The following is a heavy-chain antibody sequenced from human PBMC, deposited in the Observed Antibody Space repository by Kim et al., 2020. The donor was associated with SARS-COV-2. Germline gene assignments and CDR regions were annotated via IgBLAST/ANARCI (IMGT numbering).Heavy chain of an antibody. CDR3: AREHESPGDRFMDV. J-gene: IGHJ6*02. Sequence: GGSLRLSCAASGFNFNAYSFSWVRQAPGKGLEWISYIGITGSRIYNADSVKGRFTISRDSARNSVYLQMNDLRDEDTAVYYCAREHESPGDRFMDVWVQG. D-gene: IGHD3-10*01. V-gene: IGHV3-48*02. CDR1: GFNFNAYS. CDR2: IGITGSRI.